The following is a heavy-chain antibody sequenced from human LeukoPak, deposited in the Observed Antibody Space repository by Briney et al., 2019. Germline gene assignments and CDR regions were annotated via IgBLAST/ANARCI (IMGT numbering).Heavy chain of an antibody. D-gene: IGHD6-13*01. CDR3: AKQSAGSAAWYSLHYDF. V-gene: IGHV3-23*01. J-gene: IGHJ4*02. Sequence: PGGSLRLSCAASGFIFSNYAMSWVRQAPEKGLEWVSSISYNGVSTYYADSVKGRFTISRDNSKDTLYLQMNGLRAEDTAVYFCAKQSAGSAAWYSLHYDFWGQGTLVTVSS. CDR1: GFIFSNYA. CDR2: ISYNGVST.